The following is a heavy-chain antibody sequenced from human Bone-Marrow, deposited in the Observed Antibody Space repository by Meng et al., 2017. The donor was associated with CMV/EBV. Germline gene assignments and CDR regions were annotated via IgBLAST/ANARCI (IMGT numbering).Heavy chain of an antibody. D-gene: IGHD2-2*01. CDR2: IYPGDSDT. J-gene: IGHJ5*02. CDR1: GYSFSSYW. CDR3: ARPIVPAATENWFDP. Sequence: KVSCKGSGYSFSSYWIGWVRQMPGKGLEWMGIIYPGDSDTRYSPSFQGQVTISADKSISTAYLQWSSLKASDTAMYYCARPIVPAATENWFDPWGQGTRVTGYS. V-gene: IGHV5-51*01.